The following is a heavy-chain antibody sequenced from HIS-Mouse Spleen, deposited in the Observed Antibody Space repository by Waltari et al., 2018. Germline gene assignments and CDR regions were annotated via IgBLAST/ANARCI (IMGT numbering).Heavy chain of an antibody. J-gene: IGHJ2*01. V-gene: IGHV4-39*07. Sequence: QLQLQESGPVLVKPSETLSLTCTVSGGSISSSSYYWGWIRQPPGKGPEWIGSICYRGSTYYNQSLKSRVTITGDTSKTQFSLKLSFVTAADTAVYYCAREIPYSSSWYDWYFDLWGRGTLVTVSS. CDR2: ICYRGST. CDR3: AREIPYSSSWYDWYFDL. D-gene: IGHD6-13*01. CDR1: GGSISSSSYY.